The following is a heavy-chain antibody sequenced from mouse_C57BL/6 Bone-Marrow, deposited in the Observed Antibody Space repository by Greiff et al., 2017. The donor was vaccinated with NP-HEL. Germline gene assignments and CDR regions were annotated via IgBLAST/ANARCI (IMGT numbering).Heavy chain of an antibody. D-gene: IGHD2-4*01. Sequence: VNVVESGAELARPGASVKLSCKASGYTFTSYGISWVKQRTGQGLEWIGEIYPRSGNTYYNEKFKGKATLTADKSSSTAYMELRSLTSEDSAVYFCARWDYFAYWGQGTLVTVSA. CDR2: IYPRSGNT. CDR3: ARWDYFAY. CDR1: GYTFTSYG. J-gene: IGHJ3*01. V-gene: IGHV1-81*01.